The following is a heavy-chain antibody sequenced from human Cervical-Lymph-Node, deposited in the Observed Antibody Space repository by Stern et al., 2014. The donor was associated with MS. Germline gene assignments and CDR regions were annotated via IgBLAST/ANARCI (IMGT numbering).Heavy chain of an antibody. D-gene: IGHD4-17*01. J-gene: IGHJ4*02. CDR2: VHYTGST. CDR3: ASCDGYSFAS. CDR1: GASITTNH. Sequence: QLQLQESGPGLVKPSETLSLTCVVSGASITTNHWSWIRQSPGKGLEWIGNVHYTGSTTYNPALQSRVTTPIDTSTKQFSLSLSSVTAADTAVYFCASCDGYSFASWGQGTLVTVSS. V-gene: IGHV4-59*08.